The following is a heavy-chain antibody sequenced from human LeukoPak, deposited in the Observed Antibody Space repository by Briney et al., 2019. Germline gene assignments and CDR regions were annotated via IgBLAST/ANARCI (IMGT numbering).Heavy chain of an antibody. CDR2: ISGSGGST. J-gene: IGHJ4*02. D-gene: IGHD6-19*01. CDR3: AEEYSSGWSLQYYFDY. Sequence: GGSLRLSCAASGFTFSSYAMSWVRQAPGKGLEWVSAISGSGGSTYYADSVKGRFTISRDNSKNTLYLQMNSLRAEDTAVYYCAEEYSSGWSLQYYFDYWGQGTLVTVSS. V-gene: IGHV3-23*01. CDR1: GFTFSSYA.